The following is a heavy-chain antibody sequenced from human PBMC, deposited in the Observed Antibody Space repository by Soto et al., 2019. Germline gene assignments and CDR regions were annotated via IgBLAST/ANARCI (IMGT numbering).Heavy chain of an antibody. CDR1: GFTLSSYN. D-gene: IGHD3-3*01. J-gene: IGHJ6*02. CDR3: ARDRGYYAFWSGSLRWMPDRMDV. V-gene: IGHV3-21*01. Sequence: YLRLSCAASGFTLSSYNLNWDRQAPGNGLAWAPSSSSSSSYIYYADAVGGRFTISRDNAKNSLYLQMNPRRADDKAVYYCARDRGYYAFWSGSLRWMPDRMDVWGQGTTVTVSS. CDR2: SSSSSSYI.